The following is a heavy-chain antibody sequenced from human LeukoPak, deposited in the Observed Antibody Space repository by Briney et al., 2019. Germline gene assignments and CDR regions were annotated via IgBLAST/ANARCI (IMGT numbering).Heavy chain of an antibody. CDR1: GFTFSSYE. CDR2: ISSSSSTI. CDR3: AKTLWIQLWLTFDS. V-gene: IGHV3-48*03. D-gene: IGHD5-18*01. Sequence: QPGGSLRLSCAASGFTFSSYEMHWVRQAPGKGLEWVSYISSSSSTIYYADSVKGRFTISRDNAKNTLYLQMNSLRAEDTAVYYCAKTLWIQLWLTFDSWGQGTLVTVSS. J-gene: IGHJ4*02.